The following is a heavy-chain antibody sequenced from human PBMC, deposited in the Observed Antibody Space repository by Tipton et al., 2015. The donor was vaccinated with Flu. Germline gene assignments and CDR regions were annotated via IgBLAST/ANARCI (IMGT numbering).Heavy chain of an antibody. CDR2: IYSSGAS. D-gene: IGHD7-27*01. CDR3: ARYAANWGVLDV. CDR1: GYSIRSAYY. J-gene: IGHJ3*01. Sequence: TLSLTCSVSGYSIRSAYYWGWVRQPPGKGLERIGYIYSSGASYHNPSLKSRVSTSIDTPKTQFSLKLSSVTAADTATYYCARYAANWGVLDVWGQGTKVTVSS. V-gene: IGHV4-30-4*08.